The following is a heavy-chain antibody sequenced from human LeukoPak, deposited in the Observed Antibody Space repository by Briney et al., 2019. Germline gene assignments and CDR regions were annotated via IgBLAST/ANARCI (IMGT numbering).Heavy chain of an antibody. CDR3: ARDSSSWYSRNWFDP. CDR2: ISSSSSYI. J-gene: IGHJ5*02. V-gene: IGHV3-21*01. Sequence: GGSLRLSCAASGFTFSRYSMNWVRQAPGKGLEWVSSISSSSSYIYYADSVKGRFTISRDNAKNSLYLQMNSLRAEDTAVYYCARDSSSWYSRNWFDPWGQGTLVTVSS. CDR1: GFTFSRYS. D-gene: IGHD6-13*01.